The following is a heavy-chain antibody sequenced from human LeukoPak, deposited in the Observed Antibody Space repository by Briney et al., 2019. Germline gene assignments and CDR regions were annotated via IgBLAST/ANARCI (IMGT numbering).Heavy chain of an antibody. CDR1: GFTFRNYA. CDR2: SGAAT. V-gene: IGHV3-23*01. Sequence: GGSLTLSCTASGFTFRNYAMSWVRPAPGKGLTWVSTSGAATYYADSVKGRFTISRDNSKNTLYLQMNSLRAEDTALYYCAKEQRCYYDTTHYYGSWFDSWGQGTLVTVSS. J-gene: IGHJ5*01. D-gene: IGHD3-22*01. CDR3: AKEQRCYYDTTHYYGSWFDS.